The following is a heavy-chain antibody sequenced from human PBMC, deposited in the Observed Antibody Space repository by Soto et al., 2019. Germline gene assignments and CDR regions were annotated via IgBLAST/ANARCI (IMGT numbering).Heavy chain of an antibody. CDR3: ASLLRGYSGTGDY. D-gene: IGHD5-12*01. V-gene: IGHV1-69*12. Sequence: QVQLVQSGSEVKKPGSSVKVSCKASGGTFSSYAISWVRQAPGQGLEWMGGIIPIFGTAKYAQKFQGRVTITADESTSTAYMELSSLRSEDTAVYYCASLLRGYSGTGDYWGQGTLVTVSS. CDR2: IIPIFGTA. CDR1: GGTFSSYA. J-gene: IGHJ4*02.